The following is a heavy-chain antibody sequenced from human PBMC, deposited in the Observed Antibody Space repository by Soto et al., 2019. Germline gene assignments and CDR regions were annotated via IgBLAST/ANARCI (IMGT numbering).Heavy chain of an antibody. D-gene: IGHD3-10*01. Sequence: QVQLVQSGAEVKKPGSSVKVSCKASAGTLSSYAISWVRQAPGQGLEWMGGIIPIFGTANYAQKFQGRVTITADESTSTAYMELSSLRSEDTAVYYCERRWFGEYWCDPWGQGTLVTVSS. CDR1: AGTLSSYA. J-gene: IGHJ5*02. CDR2: IIPIFGTA. CDR3: ERRWFGEYWCDP. V-gene: IGHV1-69*12.